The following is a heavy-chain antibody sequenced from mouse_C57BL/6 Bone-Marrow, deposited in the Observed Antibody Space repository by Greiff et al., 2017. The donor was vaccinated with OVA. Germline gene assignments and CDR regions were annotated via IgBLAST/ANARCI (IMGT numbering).Heavy chain of an antibody. Sequence: QVQLQQPGAELVKPGASVKLSCKASGYTFTSYWMHWVKQRPGQGLEWIGMIHPNSGSTNYTEKFKSKATLTVDKSSSTAYMQLSSLTSEDSAVYYCARLAGTDWYFDVWGTGTTVTVSS. CDR1: GYTFTSYW. CDR3: ARLAGTDWYFDV. J-gene: IGHJ1*03. D-gene: IGHD4-1*01. V-gene: IGHV1-64*01. CDR2: IHPNSGST.